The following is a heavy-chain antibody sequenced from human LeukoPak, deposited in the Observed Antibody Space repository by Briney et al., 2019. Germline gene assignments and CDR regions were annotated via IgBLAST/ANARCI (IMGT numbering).Heavy chain of an antibody. V-gene: IGHV3-23*01. D-gene: IGHD2-15*01. CDR3: ARKLVVAADRGISDY. J-gene: IGHJ4*02. CDR2: ISESGGST. Sequence: GGSLRLSCAASGFTFSTYAMTWLRQAPGKWLEWVSSISESGGSTYYAKSVKGRFTISRDNSKNTLYLQMNSLRDEDTAVYYCARKLVVAADRGISDYWGQGTLVTVSS. CDR1: GFTFSTYA.